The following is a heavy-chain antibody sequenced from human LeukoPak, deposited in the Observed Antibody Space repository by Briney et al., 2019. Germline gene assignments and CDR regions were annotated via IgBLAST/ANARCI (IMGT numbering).Heavy chain of an antibody. Sequence: ASVKVSCKASGYTFTGYYMHWVRQAPGQGLEWMGWINHNSGGTNYAQKFQGRVTVTRDTSISTAYLELSRLRSDDTAVYYCAREHGSGGKGIDIWGQGTMVTVSS. V-gene: IGHV1-2*02. CDR1: GYTFTGYY. CDR3: AREHGSGGKGIDI. J-gene: IGHJ3*02. D-gene: IGHD3-10*01. CDR2: INHNSGGT.